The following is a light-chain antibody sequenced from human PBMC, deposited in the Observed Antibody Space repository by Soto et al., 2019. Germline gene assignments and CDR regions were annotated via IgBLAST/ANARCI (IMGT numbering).Light chain of an antibody. V-gene: IGKV3-15*01. CDR1: QSVSSN. CDR2: GVS. CDR3: QQYHNLWT. J-gene: IGKJ1*01. Sequence: EILMTQSPATLSVSLGERATLSCRASQSVSSNLAWYQQKPGQAPRLLIYGVSTRATDIPARFSGSGSGTEFTLTISSLQSEDFALYYCQQYHNLWTFGQGTKVDI.